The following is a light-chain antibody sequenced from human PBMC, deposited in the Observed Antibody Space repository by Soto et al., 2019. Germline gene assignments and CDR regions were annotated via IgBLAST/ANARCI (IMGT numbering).Light chain of an antibody. CDR1: RGHSSYA. J-gene: IGLJ3*02. CDR3: QTGGTGRGV. CDR2: LNSDGSH. V-gene: IGLV4-69*01. Sequence: QSVLTQSPSASASLGASVKLTCTLSRGHSSYAIAWHQQQPEKGPRYLMKLNSDGSHSKGDGIPDRFSGSSSGAERYLTISSLQSEDEADYYCQTGGTGRGVFGGGTTVTVL.